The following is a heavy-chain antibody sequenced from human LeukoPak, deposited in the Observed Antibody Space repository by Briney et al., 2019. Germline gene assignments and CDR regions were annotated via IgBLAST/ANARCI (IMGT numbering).Heavy chain of an antibody. CDR1: GGSISSGGYY. D-gene: IGHD2-2*01. Sequence: TSETLSLTCTVSGGSISSGGYYWSWIRQHPGKGLEWIGYIYYSGSTYYNPSLKSRVTISVDTSKNQFSLKLSSVTAEDTAVYYCAKCPRNYDYGMDVWGQGTTVTVSS. J-gene: IGHJ6*02. V-gene: IGHV4-31*03. CDR3: AKCPRNYDYGMDV. CDR2: IYYSGST.